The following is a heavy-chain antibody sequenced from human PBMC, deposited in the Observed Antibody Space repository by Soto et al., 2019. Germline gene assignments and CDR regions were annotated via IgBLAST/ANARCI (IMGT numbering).Heavy chain of an antibody. D-gene: IGHD3-22*01. J-gene: IGHJ6*02. CDR3: ARHGSRVYYDNSHYCYSVMDV. Sequence: ALHISGKRRGENYSISRFGWVRQMTGKGLEWMGIIYPGDSDTRYSPSFQGQVTISADKSISTAYLQWSSLKASDTAMYYCARHGSRVYYDNSHYCYSVMDVLGQRTTVPGFS. CDR2: IYPGDSDT. CDR1: GENYSISR. V-gene: IGHV5-51*01.